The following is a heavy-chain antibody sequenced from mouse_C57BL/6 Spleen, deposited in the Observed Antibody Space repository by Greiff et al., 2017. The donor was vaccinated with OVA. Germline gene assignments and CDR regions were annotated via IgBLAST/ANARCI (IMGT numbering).Heavy chain of an antibody. J-gene: IGHJ2*01. V-gene: IGHV1-82*01. D-gene: IGHD2-3*01. CDR1: GYAFSSSW. CDR3: ARCYDGYYAYYFDY. CDR2: IYPGDGDT. Sequence: QVQLQQSGPELVKPGASVKISCKASGYAFSSSWMNWVKQRPGKGLEWIGRIYPGDGDTNYNGKFKGKATLTADKSSSTAYMQLSSLTSEDSAVYFGARCYDGYYAYYFDYWGQGTTLTVSS.